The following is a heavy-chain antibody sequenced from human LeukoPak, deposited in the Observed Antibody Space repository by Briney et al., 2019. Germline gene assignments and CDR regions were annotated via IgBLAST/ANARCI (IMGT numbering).Heavy chain of an antibody. J-gene: IGHJ4*02. D-gene: IGHD6-19*01. CDR2: ISDNAGVT. Sequence: GGSLRLSCAASGFTFSSNPMSWVRQAPGKGLEWVSAISDNAGVTFYADFVRGLFTISRDNSKNTLYLQMNSLRAEDTALYYCAKNGDSSGWYPDYWGQGTLVTVSS. CDR1: GFTFSSNP. CDR3: AKNGDSSGWYPDY. V-gene: IGHV3-23*01.